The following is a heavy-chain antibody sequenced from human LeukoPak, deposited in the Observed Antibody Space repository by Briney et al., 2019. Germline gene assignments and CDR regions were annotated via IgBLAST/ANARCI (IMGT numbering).Heavy chain of an antibody. J-gene: IGHJ4*02. Sequence: GGSLRLSCAASGFTFSSYGMSWVRQAPGKGLEWVSAISGSGGSTYYADSVKGRFTISRDNSKNTLYLQMNSLRAEDTAVYYCAKASGYYGSGGYYWGQGTLVTVSS. CDR2: ISGSGGST. D-gene: IGHD3-10*01. CDR1: GFTFSSYG. V-gene: IGHV3-23*01. CDR3: AKASGYYGSGGYY.